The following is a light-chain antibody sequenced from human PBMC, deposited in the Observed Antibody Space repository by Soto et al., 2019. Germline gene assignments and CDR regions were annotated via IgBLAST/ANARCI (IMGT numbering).Light chain of an antibody. Sequence: ILLTQSPATLSLSPGERATLSCRATFYIDTSLAWYQQRPGQAPRLLISDASARATGIPGRFSGSGSGTDFTLTISDLEPEDFALYYCQNHSDWPPITFGQGTRREIK. J-gene: IGKJ5*01. CDR3: QNHSDWPPIT. CDR2: DAS. CDR1: FYIDTS. V-gene: IGKV3-11*01.